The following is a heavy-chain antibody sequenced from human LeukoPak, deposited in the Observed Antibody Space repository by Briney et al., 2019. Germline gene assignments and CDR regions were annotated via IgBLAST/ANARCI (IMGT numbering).Heavy chain of an antibody. J-gene: IGHJ4*02. D-gene: IGHD1-26*01. CDR1: GFTFSSYA. Sequence: GGSLRLSCAASGFTFSSYAMHWVRQAPGKGLEWVSAISNSGGGTYYADSVKGRFTVSSDNSKNTLYLQMNSLRAEDTAIYYCAKIPYSGSYYGHFDHWGQGTLVTVSS. V-gene: IGHV3-23*01. CDR2: ISNSGGGT. CDR3: AKIPYSGSYYGHFDH.